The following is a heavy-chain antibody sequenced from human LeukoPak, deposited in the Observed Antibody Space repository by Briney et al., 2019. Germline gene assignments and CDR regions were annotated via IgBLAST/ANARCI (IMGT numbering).Heavy chain of an antibody. J-gene: IGHJ6*02. Sequence: SETLSLTCTVSGDSINNYYWSWIRQPPGKGLEWIGYIYYSGSTNYNPSPKSRVTISVDTSKTQFSLKLSSVTAADTAVYYCARQLSIAAEYGMDVWGQGTTVTVSS. D-gene: IGHD6-25*01. CDR3: ARQLSIAAEYGMDV. CDR2: IYYSGST. CDR1: GDSINNYY. V-gene: IGHV4-59*08.